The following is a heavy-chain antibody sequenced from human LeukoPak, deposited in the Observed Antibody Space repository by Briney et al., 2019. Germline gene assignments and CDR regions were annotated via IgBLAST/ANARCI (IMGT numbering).Heavy chain of an antibody. J-gene: IGHJ6*03. CDR1: GYTFTSYG. Sequence: ASVTVSCTASGYTFTSYGISWVRQAPGQGLEWMGWISAYNGNTNYAQKLQGRVTMTTDTSTSTAYMELRSLRSDDTAVYYCARDRVLTGYYIGANYYYYYMDVWGKGTTVTVSS. V-gene: IGHV1-18*01. D-gene: IGHD3-9*01. CDR2: ISAYNGNT. CDR3: ARDRVLTGYYIGANYYYYYMDV.